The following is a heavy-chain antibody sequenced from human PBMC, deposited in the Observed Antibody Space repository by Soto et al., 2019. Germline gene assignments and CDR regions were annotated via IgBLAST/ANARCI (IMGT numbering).Heavy chain of an antibody. Sequence: QVQLQESGPGLVKPSETLYLTCSVSSGSVSSGTYYWSLIRQPPGRGLEWIGHIYSSGSTNYNPSLKSRVTISVDTSKNQFSLRLSSVTAADTAMYYCARDSEAAGYHYWGQGTLVTVAS. CDR3: ARDSEAAGYHY. J-gene: IGHJ1*01. D-gene: IGHD5-18*01. V-gene: IGHV4-61*01. CDR1: SGSVSSGTYY. CDR2: IYSSGST.